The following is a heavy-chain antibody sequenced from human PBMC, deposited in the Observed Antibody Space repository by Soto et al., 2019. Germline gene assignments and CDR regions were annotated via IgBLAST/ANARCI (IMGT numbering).Heavy chain of an antibody. CDR1: GGSISSGGYS. Sequence: SETLSLTCAVSGGSISSGGYSWSLIRQPPGKGLEWIGYIYHSGSTYYNPSLKSRVTISVDRSKNQFSLKLSSVTAADTAVYYCARSGYSYGPNPLLYWGQGTLVTVSS. CDR3: ARSGYSYGPNPLLY. J-gene: IGHJ4*02. CDR2: IYHSGST. D-gene: IGHD5-18*01. V-gene: IGHV4-30-2*01.